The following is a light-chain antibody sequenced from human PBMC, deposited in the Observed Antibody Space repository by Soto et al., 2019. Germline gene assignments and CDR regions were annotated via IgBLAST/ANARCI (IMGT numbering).Light chain of an antibody. CDR1: QSISSY. CDR3: QQSYSTPRT. Sequence: DIQMNKSPSTLSASVGGRVTITCPASQSISSYLNWYQQKPGKAPKLLIYAASSLQTGVPSRFSGSGSGTDFSLTISSLQPEDFSTYYCQQSYSTPRTFGQGTKVDIK. J-gene: IGKJ1*01. V-gene: IGKV1-39*01. CDR2: AAS.